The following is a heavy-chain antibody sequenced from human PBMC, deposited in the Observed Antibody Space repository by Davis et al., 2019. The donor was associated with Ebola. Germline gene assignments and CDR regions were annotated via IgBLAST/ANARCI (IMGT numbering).Heavy chain of an antibody. V-gene: IGHV3-30*02. CDR2: IRYDGSNK. CDR3: AKDPPGGEYLDH. D-gene: IGHD3-16*01. CDR1: GFTFSSYD. Sequence: PGGSLRLSCAASGFTFSSYDMHWVRQAPGRGLEWLSFIRYDGSNKYYADSVKGRFTISRDNSKTRLYLQMNSLRAEDTAVYYCAKDPPGGEYLDHWGQGTLVTVSS. J-gene: IGHJ4*02.